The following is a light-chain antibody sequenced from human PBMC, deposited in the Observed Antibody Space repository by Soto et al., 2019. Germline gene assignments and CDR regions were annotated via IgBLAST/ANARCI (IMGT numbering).Light chain of an antibody. CDR3: QHYSTVWA. CDR1: QSISDR. CDR2: DAS. J-gene: IGKJ1*01. Sequence: DIQITQSRPSVPSGVVDIVTITCRASQSISDRLAWYQRKPGKAPKLLIFDASSLESGVPSRFSGSGSGTEFTLTISSLQTDDFATYYCQHYSTVWAFGQGTKVDI. V-gene: IGKV1-5*01.